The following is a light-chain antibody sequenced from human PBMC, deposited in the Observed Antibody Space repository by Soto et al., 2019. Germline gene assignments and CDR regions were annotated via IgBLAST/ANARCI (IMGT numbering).Light chain of an antibody. CDR3: QQLNSYPLT. V-gene: IGKV1-9*01. CDR1: QDINSY. Sequence: DIQFTQSPSFLSASGGDIVTITCRASQDINSYLAWYQQKPGKAPKLLIYAASTLQSAVPSRFSGGGSGTEFPLTISRRQPEDFATYYCQQLNSYPLTFGRGTKVEL. J-gene: IGKJ1*01. CDR2: AAS.